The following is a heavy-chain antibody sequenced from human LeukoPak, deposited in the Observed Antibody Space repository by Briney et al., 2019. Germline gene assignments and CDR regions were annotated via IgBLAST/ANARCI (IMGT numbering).Heavy chain of an antibody. CDR2: IKQDGSEK. Sequence: GGSLRLSCAASGFTFSSYWMSWVRQAPGKGLEWVANIKQDGSEKYCVDSVKGRFTISRDNAKNSLYLQMNSLRAEDTAVYYCARLRPLYSSSLRYDYWGQGTLVTVSS. D-gene: IGHD6-13*01. CDR3: ARLRPLYSSSLRYDY. J-gene: IGHJ4*02. V-gene: IGHV3-7*01. CDR1: GFTFSSYW.